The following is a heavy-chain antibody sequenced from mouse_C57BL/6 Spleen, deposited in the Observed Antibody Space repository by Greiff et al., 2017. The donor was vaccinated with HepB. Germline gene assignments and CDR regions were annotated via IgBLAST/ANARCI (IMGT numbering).Heavy chain of an antibody. CDR2: IWRGGST. V-gene: IGHV2-5*01. D-gene: IGHD1-1*01. Sequence: QVQLQQSGPGLVQPSQSLSITCTVSGFSLTSYGVHWVRQSPGKGLEWLGVIWRGGSTDYNAAFMSRLSITKDNSKSQVFFKMNSLQADDTAIYYCAKEDYYGSSYDWYFDVWGTGTTVTVSS. CDR1: GFSLTSYG. J-gene: IGHJ1*03. CDR3: AKEDYYGSSYDWYFDV.